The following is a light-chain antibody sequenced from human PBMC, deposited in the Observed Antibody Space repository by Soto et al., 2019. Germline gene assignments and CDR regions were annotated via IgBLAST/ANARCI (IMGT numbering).Light chain of an antibody. CDR3: QTWGTGILV. V-gene: IGLV4-69*01. Sequence: QTVLTQSPSASASLGASVKLTCTLSSGHSSYAIAWHQQQPEKGPRYLMKLNSDGSHSKGDGIPDRFSGSSSWAERYLTISSLQSEDEADYYCQTWGTGILVFGGGTKLTVL. J-gene: IGLJ3*02. CDR1: SGHSSYA. CDR2: LNSDGSH.